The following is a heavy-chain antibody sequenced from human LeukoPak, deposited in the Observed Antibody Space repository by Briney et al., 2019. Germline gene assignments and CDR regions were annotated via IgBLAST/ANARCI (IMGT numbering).Heavy chain of an antibody. Sequence: GGSLRLSCAASGFTFSTYAMTWVRQAPGKGLEWVSLISGTGGSTYYADSVKGRFTISRDNANNSVFLQMNNLRAEDSAIYYCARGARWAYYFDYWGQGSLVTVSS. CDR3: ARGARWAYYFDY. D-gene: IGHD4-23*01. CDR1: GFTFSTYA. CDR2: ISGTGGST. J-gene: IGHJ4*02. V-gene: IGHV3-23*01.